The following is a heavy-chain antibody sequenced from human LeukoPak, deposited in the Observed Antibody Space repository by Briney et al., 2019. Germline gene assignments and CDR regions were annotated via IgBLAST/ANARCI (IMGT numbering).Heavy chain of an antibody. D-gene: IGHD6-19*01. CDR2: INHSGST. J-gene: IGHJ5*02. V-gene: IGHV4-34*01. Sequence: SETLSLTCAVCGGSFSDYYWSWIRQPPGKGLEWIGKINHSGSTNYNPSLKSRVTISVDTSKNQFSLKVSAVTAADTAVYYCARERYSSGWYWGPVWFDPWGQGTLVTVSS. CDR3: ARERYSSGWYWGPVWFDP. CDR1: GGSFSDYY.